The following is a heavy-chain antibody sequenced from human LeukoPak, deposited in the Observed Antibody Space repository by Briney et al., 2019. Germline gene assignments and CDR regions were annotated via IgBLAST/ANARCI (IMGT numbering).Heavy chain of an antibody. D-gene: IGHD6-13*01. J-gene: IGHJ5*02. Sequence: SVKVSCKASGGTFSSYAISWVRQAPGQGLEWMGGIIPIFGTANYAQKFQGRVTITADKSTSTAYMGLSSLRSEDTAVYYCARDRSSWFKWFDPWGQGTLVTVS. V-gene: IGHV1-69*06. CDR1: GGTFSSYA. CDR3: ARDRSSWFKWFDP. CDR2: IIPIFGTA.